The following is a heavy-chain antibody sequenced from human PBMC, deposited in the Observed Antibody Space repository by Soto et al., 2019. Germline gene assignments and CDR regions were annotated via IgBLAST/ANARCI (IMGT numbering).Heavy chain of an antibody. J-gene: IGHJ6*02. V-gene: IGHV4-59*01. Sequence: PSETLSLTCTVSGGSISSYYWSWIRQPPGKGLEWIGYIYYSGSTNYNPSLKSRVTISVDTSKNQFSLKLSSVTAADTAVYYCAREGWYYDSSGYYSYYGMDVWGQGTTVTVSS. CDR3: AREGWYYDSSGYYSYYGMDV. CDR2: IYYSGST. D-gene: IGHD3-22*01. CDR1: GGSISSYY.